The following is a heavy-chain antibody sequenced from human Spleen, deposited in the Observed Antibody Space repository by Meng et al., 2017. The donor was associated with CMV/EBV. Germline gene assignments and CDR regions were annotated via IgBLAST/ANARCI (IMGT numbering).Heavy chain of an antibody. D-gene: IGHD6-19*01. J-gene: IGHJ4*02. CDR2: TYYRSKWYF. Sequence: GDSVSSDPGAWNWIRQSPSRGLEWLGRTYYRSKWYFDYAVSVKSRITINPDASKNRFSLQLSSVTPEDTAVYYCAGDRYSSGWYFDYWGQGTLVTVSS. CDR1: GDSVSSDPGA. V-gene: IGHV6-1*01. CDR3: AGDRYSSGWYFDY.